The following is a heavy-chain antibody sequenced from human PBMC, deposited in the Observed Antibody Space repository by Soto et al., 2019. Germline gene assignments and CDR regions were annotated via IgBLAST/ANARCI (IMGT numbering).Heavy chain of an antibody. V-gene: IGHV3-66*01. Sequence: EVQLAESGGGLVQPGGSLRLSCAASGFTVSSNYMSWVRQAPGKGLEWVSLIYSDGSASYADSVKGRFIISRDSSKNSLYLKMNSRRAEDTAVYYCGKMGGRQWLAGRFFDLWGRGTLVTVSS. J-gene: IGHJ2*01. D-gene: IGHD6-19*01. CDR3: GKMGGRQWLAGRFFDL. CDR1: GFTVSSNY. CDR2: IYSDGSA.